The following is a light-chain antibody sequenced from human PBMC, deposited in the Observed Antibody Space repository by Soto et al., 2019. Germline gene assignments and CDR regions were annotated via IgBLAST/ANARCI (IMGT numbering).Light chain of an antibody. Sequence: IEVKRSRSALCGCRSVRITITCRASQSIGTWLAGYQQKSGKAPKLLIYAAYSLQSGVPSRFSGSVSGTNSTLTISRLSREAFATSHSHQRYMTPQTFGHGTQLDIK. CDR2: AAY. J-gene: IGKJ1*01. CDR1: QSIGTW. CDR3: HQRYMTPQT. V-gene: IGKV1-39*01.